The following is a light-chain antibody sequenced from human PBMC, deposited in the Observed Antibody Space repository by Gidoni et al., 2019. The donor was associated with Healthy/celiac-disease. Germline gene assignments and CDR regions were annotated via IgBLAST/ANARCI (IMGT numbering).Light chain of an antibody. V-gene: IGKV1-27*01. CDR1: QGISNY. CDR3: QQYGSAPST. CDR2: AAS. Sequence: DIQMTQSPSSLSASAGDRVTITCRASQGISNYLAWYQQKPGKVPKLLIYAASTLHAGVPSRFSGSGSGTDFTLTISRLQPEDVAIYYCQQYGSAPSTFGGGTKVEIK. J-gene: IGKJ4*01.